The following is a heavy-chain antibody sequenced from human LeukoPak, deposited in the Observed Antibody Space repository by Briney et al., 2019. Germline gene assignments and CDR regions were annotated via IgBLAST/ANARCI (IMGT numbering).Heavy chain of an antibody. J-gene: IGHJ4*02. V-gene: IGHV3-53*01. Sequence: GGSLRLSCAASGFTVSSNYMSWVRQAPGKGLEWVSVIYSGGSTYYADSVKGRFTISRDNSKNTLYLQMNSLRAEDTAVYYCARASRYYGSSGYYQNLFDYWGQGTLVTVSS. CDR3: ARASRYYGSSGYYQNLFDY. CDR1: GFTVSSNY. CDR2: IYSGGST. D-gene: IGHD3-22*01.